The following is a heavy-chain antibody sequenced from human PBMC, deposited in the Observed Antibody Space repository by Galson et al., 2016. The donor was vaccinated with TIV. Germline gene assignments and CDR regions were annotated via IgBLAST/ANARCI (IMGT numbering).Heavy chain of an antibody. CDR1: GFTFSSFG. Sequence: SLRLSCAASGFTFSSFGMHWVRQAPGKGLEWVALIRYDGSRRYYADSVKGRFTISRDDSKNTLYLQLNGLRRDDSAVYYCASGVVAHTYYVYGRDVWGQGTTVTVSS. CDR3: ASGVVAHTYYVYGRDV. V-gene: IGHV3-30*02. CDR2: IRYDGSRR. J-gene: IGHJ6*02. D-gene: IGHD2-15*01.